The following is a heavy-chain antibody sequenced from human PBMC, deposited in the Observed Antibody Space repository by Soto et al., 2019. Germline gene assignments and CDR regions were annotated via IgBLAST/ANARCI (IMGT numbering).Heavy chain of an antibody. V-gene: IGHV1-58*01. CDR1: GFTFTSSA. CDR2: IVVGSGNT. Sequence: GASVKVSCKASGFTFTSSAVQWVRQARGQRLEWIGWIVVGSGNTNYAQKFQERVTITRDMSTSTAYMELSSLRSEDTAVYYCAALYDFWSGSYYHGMDVWGQGTTVTVSS. D-gene: IGHD3-3*01. J-gene: IGHJ6*02. CDR3: AALYDFWSGSYYHGMDV.